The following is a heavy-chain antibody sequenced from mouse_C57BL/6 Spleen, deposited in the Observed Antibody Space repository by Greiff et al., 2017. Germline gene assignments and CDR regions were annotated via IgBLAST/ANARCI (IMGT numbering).Heavy chain of an antibody. CDR1: GFSLTSYG. J-gene: IGHJ4*01. CDR3: AKGTTVVAGYAMDY. CDR2: IWSGGST. Sequence: QVQLKESGPGLVQPSQSLSITCTVSGFSLTSYGVHWVRQSPGKGLEWLGVIWSGGSTDYNAAFMSRLSITKDNSKSQVFFKMNSLQADDTAIYYCAKGTTVVAGYAMDYWGQGTSVTVSS. V-gene: IGHV2-5*01. D-gene: IGHD1-1*01.